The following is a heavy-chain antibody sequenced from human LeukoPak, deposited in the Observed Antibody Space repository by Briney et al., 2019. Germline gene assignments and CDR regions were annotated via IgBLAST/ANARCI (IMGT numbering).Heavy chain of an antibody. J-gene: IGHJ1*01. CDR3: ARSWYATTSGAYFQH. CDR2: IYPGDSDT. D-gene: IGHD2-2*01. V-gene: IGHV5-51*01. CDR1: GYSFTNYW. Sequence: GESLKISCKGSGYSFTNYWIGWVRQMPGKGLEWMGIIYPGDSDTRYSPSFQGQVTISADKSISTAYLQWSSLKASDTAMYYCARSWYATTSGAYFQHWGQGTLVTVSS.